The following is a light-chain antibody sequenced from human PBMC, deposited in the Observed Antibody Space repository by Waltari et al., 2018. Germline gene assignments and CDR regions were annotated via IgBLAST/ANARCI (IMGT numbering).Light chain of an antibody. Sequence: QSALTQPASVSGSPGQSITISCPGTSTDVGSYNYGFSYQQYPGKAPKLIIYEVTKRPSGVSDRFSGSKSGNTASLTISGLRTEDEADYYCCSYAGSYTYVFGTGTKVTAL. J-gene: IGLJ1*01. CDR3: CSYAGSYTYV. CDR1: STDVGSYNY. V-gene: IGLV2-23*02. CDR2: EVT.